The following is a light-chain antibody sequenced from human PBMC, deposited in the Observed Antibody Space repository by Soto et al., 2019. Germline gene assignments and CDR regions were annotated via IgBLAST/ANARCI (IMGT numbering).Light chain of an antibody. J-gene: IGKJ4*01. CDR3: QQYATSPT. CDR1: QSVRSW. CDR2: DAS. Sequence: DIQMTQSPATLSASVGDRVTITCRASQSVRSWLAWYQQKPGTAPKLLIFDASRLESGVPSRFSGSASGTEFTLTISSLQPDDFAVYYRQQYATSPTFGGGTKVDIK. V-gene: IGKV1-5*01.